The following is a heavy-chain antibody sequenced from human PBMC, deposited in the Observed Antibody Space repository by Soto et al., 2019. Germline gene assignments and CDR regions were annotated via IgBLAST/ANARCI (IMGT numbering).Heavy chain of an antibody. CDR1: GYTFTSYG. J-gene: IGHJ6*03. CDR2: ISAYNGNT. Sequence: QVQLVQSGAEVKKPGASVKVSCKASGYTFTSYGISWVRQAPGQGLEWMGWISAYNGNTNYAQKLQGRVTMTTDTSTSTAYMELRSLRSDDTAVYYCARGRSLYKYQPQRDYYYYYMDVWGKGTTVTVSS. D-gene: IGHD2-2*01. CDR3: ARGRSLYKYQPQRDYYYYYMDV. V-gene: IGHV1-18*01.